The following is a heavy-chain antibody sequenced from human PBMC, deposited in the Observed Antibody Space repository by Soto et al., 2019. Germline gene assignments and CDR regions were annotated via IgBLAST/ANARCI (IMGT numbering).Heavy chain of an antibody. D-gene: IGHD2-21*02. V-gene: IGHV1-46*01. Sequence: ASVKISCKASGDTFTDYYIHWVRQAPGQGLEWMGTVNPSGGHTTYAQHFLGRVTMTRDTSTSTLYMELTSLTSDDTAIYYCARGGHVVVVTAALDYWGQGTLVTVSS. CDR2: VNPSGGHT. CDR3: ARGGHVVVVTAALDY. J-gene: IGHJ4*02. CDR1: GDTFTDYY.